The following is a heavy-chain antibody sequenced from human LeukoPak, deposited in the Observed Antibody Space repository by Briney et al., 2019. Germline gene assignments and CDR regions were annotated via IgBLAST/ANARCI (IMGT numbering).Heavy chain of an antibody. CDR2: ISAYNGNT. V-gene: IGHV1-18*01. CDR3: ARDPLVYDFWSGYRGNNWFDP. Sequence: ASVKVSCKASGYTFTSYGISWVRQAPGQGLEWMGWISAYNGNTNYAQKLQGRVTMTTDTSTSTAYMEPRSLRSDDTAVYYCARDPLVYDFWSGYRGNNWFDPWGQGTLVTVSS. J-gene: IGHJ5*02. D-gene: IGHD3-3*01. CDR1: GYTFTSYG.